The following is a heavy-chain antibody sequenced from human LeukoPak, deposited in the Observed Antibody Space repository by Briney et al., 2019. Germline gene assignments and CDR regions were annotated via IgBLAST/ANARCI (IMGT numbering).Heavy chain of an antibody. Sequence: SETLSLTCTVSGDSINSGTYYWSWIRQPAGKGLEWIGRVYASGSTNYNPSLKSRVTISVDTSKSQFSLKLSSVTAADTAVYYCAREGLRFLEWLREYYMDVWGKGTTVTVSS. D-gene: IGHD3-3*01. CDR3: AREGLRFLEWLREYYMDV. CDR2: VYASGST. J-gene: IGHJ6*03. CDR1: GDSINSGTYY. V-gene: IGHV4-61*02.